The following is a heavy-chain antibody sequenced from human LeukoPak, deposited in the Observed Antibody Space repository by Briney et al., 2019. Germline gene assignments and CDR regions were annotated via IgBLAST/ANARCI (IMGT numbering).Heavy chain of an antibody. CDR2: ISSSGGAT. D-gene: IGHD1-26*01. Sequence: GGSLRLSCAASGFTFGTYAMSWVRQAPGKGLEWVSAISSSGGATYYADSVKGRFTISRDNSKNTLYLQMNSLRAEDTAVYYCANTYSGSPYWGQGTLVTVSS. J-gene: IGHJ4*02. V-gene: IGHV3-23*01. CDR3: ANTYSGSPY. CDR1: GFTFGTYA.